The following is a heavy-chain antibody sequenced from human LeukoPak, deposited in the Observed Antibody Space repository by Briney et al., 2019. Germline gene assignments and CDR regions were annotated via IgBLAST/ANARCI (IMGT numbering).Heavy chain of an antibody. V-gene: IGHV4-61*02. CDR3: ARPDGNAFDI. CDR2: IYTSGST. Sequence: SETLSLTCTVSGGSISSGSYYWSWIRQPPGKGLEWIGRIYTSGSTNYNPSLKSRVTISVDTSKNQFSLKLSSVTAADTAVYYCARPDGNAFDIWGQGTMVTVSS. J-gene: IGHJ3*02. CDR1: GGSISSGSYY. D-gene: IGHD2-15*01.